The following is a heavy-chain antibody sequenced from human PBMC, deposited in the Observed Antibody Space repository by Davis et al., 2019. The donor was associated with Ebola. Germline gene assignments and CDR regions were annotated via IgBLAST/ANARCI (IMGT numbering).Heavy chain of an antibody. J-gene: IGHJ6*02. V-gene: IGHV4-4*02. CDR3: QTGTRGYYNGMDV. CDR2: IYHSGST. D-gene: IGHD1-1*01. CDR1: GVSISSSNR. Sequence: SESLSLSCAVSGVSISSSNRPRCVRQPPGKGLEWIGEIYHSGSTNYNPSLKSRVTISVDKSKNQFSLKLSSVTAADTAVYYCQTGTRGYYNGMDVWGQGTTVTVSS.